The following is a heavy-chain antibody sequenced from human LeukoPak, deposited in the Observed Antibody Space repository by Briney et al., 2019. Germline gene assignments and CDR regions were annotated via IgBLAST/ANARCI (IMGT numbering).Heavy chain of an antibody. D-gene: IGHD3-22*01. CDR2: NRNKANNYTP. J-gene: IGHJ4*02. Sequence: GGSLRLSCAASGFTFSDHYIDWVRQAPGEGLEWVARNRNKANNYTPEYAASVKGRFTISRDDSKNSLYLQMNSLKTEDTAVYYCARRGRDSDGYAHGYDFWGQGTLVTVSS. CDR3: ARRGRDSDGYAHGYDF. CDR1: GFTFSDHY. V-gene: IGHV3-72*01.